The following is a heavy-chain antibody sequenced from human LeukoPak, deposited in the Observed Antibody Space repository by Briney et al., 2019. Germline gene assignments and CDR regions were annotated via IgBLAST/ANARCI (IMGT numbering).Heavy chain of an antibody. CDR2: INPNNGGT. CDR3: ARDFSATHCFDY. J-gene: IGHJ4*02. Sequence: ALVKVSCKASGYTFTGYYLHWVRQAPGQGLEWMGWINPNNGGTDYAQKFQGRVTMTRDTSISTAYMELSGLRSDDTAVYYCARDFSATHCFDYWGQGTLVTVSS. D-gene: IGHD3-10*01. V-gene: IGHV1-2*02. CDR1: GYTFTGYY.